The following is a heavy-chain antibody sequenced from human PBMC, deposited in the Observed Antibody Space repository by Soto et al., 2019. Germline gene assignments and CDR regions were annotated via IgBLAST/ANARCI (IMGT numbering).Heavy chain of an antibody. D-gene: IGHD6-13*01. CDR1: GYIFTSYD. CDR2: MNPNSGNT. J-gene: IGHJ6*02. Sequence: GASVKVSCKTSGYIFTSYDINWVRQATGQGLEWMGWMNPNSGNTGFAQKFQGRVTMTRHTSIGTAYMELSSLTSEDTAVYYCARGSDSSRWDSYYYGLDVWGQGTTVTVSS. V-gene: IGHV1-8*01. CDR3: ARGSDSSRWDSYYYGLDV.